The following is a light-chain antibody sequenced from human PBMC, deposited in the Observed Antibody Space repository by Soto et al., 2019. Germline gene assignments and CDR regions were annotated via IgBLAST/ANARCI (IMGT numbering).Light chain of an antibody. CDR1: QSLLHSDGKTY. CDR3: MQAIDIPWT. CDR2: EVS. Sequence: DVVMTQTPLSLSVGPAQTVSISCKSSQSLLHSDGKTYFYWYVQKAGQAPQXXIYEVSNRFSGVPERFSGSGSRTDVTLKISRVEADDVGIYYCMQAIDIPWTFGQGTKVDIK. V-gene: IGKV2-29*03. J-gene: IGKJ1*01.